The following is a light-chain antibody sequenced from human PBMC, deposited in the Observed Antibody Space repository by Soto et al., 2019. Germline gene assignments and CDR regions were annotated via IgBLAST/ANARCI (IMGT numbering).Light chain of an antibody. Sequence: DIQMTQSPSSLSASVGDRVTITCRASQVISNYLAWYQQKPGKVPKLLIYAASTLQSGVPSRFSGSGSGTDFTLTISSLQPEDVATYYCQEYNSAPWTFGQGTKVEI. CDR1: QVISNY. CDR3: QEYNSAPWT. V-gene: IGKV1-27*01. J-gene: IGKJ1*01. CDR2: AAS.